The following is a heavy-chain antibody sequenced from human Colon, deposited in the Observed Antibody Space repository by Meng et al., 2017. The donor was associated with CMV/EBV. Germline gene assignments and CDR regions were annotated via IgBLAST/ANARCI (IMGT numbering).Heavy chain of an antibody. CDR1: GFTFSSYA. J-gene: IGHJ4*02. V-gene: IGHV3-23*01. CDR2: ISGRGGTT. CDR3: AKDTRYSSSWTGLVDY. D-gene: IGHD6-13*01. Sequence: GGSLRLSCAASGFTFSSYAMSWVRQAPGKGLEWVSVISGRGGTTYYADSVKGRFTISRDNSKNTLYLQMNSLRAEDTAVYYCAKDTRYSSSWTGLVDYWGQGTLVTVSS.